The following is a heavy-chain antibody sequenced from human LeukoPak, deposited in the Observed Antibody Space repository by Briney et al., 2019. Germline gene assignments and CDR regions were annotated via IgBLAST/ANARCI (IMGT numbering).Heavy chain of an antibody. Sequence: GGSLRLSCTASGFTFSTYEMNWVRQAPGKGLEWAAGISYDGSQKNYADSAKGRFTIFRDNSNNMLFLEMNSLRTDDTAIYNCARGTYYYGMDVWGQGTTVSVSS. CDR2: ISYDGSQK. V-gene: IGHV3-30-3*01. CDR3: ARGTYYYGMDV. J-gene: IGHJ6*02. CDR1: GFTFSTYE.